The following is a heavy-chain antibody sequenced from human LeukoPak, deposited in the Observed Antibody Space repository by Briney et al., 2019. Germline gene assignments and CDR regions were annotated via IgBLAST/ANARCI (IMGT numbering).Heavy chain of an antibody. CDR2: IIPIIGTT. CDR3: ARELGVAHTTSNYYDSSGYFW. J-gene: IGHJ4*02. D-gene: IGHD3-22*01. CDR1: GDTFTSYA. Sequence: SVKVSCKASGDTFTSYAINWVRQAPGQGLEWMGRIIPIIGTTNYAQKFQGRVTITTDESTSTAYMELSSLRSEDTAVYYCARELGVAHTTSNYYDSSGYFWWGQGTLVTVSS. V-gene: IGHV1-69*05.